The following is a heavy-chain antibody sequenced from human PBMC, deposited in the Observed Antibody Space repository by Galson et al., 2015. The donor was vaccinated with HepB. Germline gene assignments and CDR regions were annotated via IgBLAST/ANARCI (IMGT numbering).Heavy chain of an antibody. CDR2: ISTKRGNT. Sequence: SVKVSCKASGYTFTTYDINWVRQAAGQGLEWMGWISTKRGNTKHAQNFQGRVTMTTETSTNTAYMELRSLRSADTAVYYCARDVDWALDYWGQGTLVTVSS. J-gene: IGHJ4*02. D-gene: IGHD3-9*01. V-gene: IGHV1-18*01. CDR1: GYTFTTYD. CDR3: ARDVDWALDY.